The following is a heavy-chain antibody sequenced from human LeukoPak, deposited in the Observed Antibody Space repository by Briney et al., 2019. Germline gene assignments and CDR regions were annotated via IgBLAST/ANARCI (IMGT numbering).Heavy chain of an antibody. CDR1: GLTFNKAW. D-gene: IGHD3-9*01. CDR2: ISPSGSIS. J-gene: IGHJ5*02. V-gene: IGHV3-23*01. Sequence: GGSLRLSCAASGLTFNKAWMSWVRQAPGKGLEWVSGISPSGSISYYADSVKGRFTISRDNSKNTVSLQMNSLRAEDTALYYCARDLDWGAFDAWGQGTLVTVSS. CDR3: ARDLDWGAFDA.